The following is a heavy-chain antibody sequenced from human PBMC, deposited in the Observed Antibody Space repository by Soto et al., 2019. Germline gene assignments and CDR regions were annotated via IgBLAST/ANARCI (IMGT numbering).Heavy chain of an antibody. CDR2: INHSGST. D-gene: IGHD3-22*01. CDR1: GGSFSGYY. CDR3: AIGGSGYRGWYYYGMDV. J-gene: IGHJ6*02. V-gene: IGHV4-34*01. Sequence: QVQLQQWGAGQLKPSETLSLTCAVYGGSFSGYYWSWIRQPPGKGLEWIGEINHSGSTNYNPSRKRRVTISVDTSKNQFSLKLSSVTAADTAVYYCAIGGSGYRGWYYYGMDVWGQGTTVTVSS.